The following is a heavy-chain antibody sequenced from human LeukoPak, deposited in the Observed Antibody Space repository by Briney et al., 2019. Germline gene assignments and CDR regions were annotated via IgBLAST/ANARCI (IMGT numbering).Heavy chain of an antibody. V-gene: IGHV4-34*01. D-gene: IGHD2-15*01. CDR2: INHSGST. CDR1: GGSFSGYY. Sequence: SETLSLTCAVYGGSFSGYYWSWIRQPPGKGLEWIGEINHSGSTNYNPSLKSRVTISVDTSKNQFSLKLSSVTAADTAVYYCARNSCPSGTCYDNRGYFDYWGQGTLVTVSS. J-gene: IGHJ4*02. CDR3: ARNSCPSGTCYDNRGYFDY.